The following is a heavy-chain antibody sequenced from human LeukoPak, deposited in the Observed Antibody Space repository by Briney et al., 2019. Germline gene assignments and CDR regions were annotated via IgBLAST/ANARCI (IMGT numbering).Heavy chain of an antibody. D-gene: IGHD6-13*01. CDR2: IYYSGST. Sequence: PSETLSLTCTVSGGSISSYYWSWIRQPPGKGLEWIGYIYYSGSTNYNPSLKSRVTISVDTSKNQFSLKLSSVTAADTAVYYSARRLAAAGKDFDYWGQGTLVTVSS. CDR3: ARRLAAAGKDFDY. J-gene: IGHJ4*02. V-gene: IGHV4-59*12. CDR1: GGSISSYY.